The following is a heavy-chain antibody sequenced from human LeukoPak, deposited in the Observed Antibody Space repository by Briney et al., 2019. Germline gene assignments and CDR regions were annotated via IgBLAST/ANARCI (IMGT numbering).Heavy chain of an antibody. J-gene: IGHJ4*02. CDR3: ASALGTYYDILTGYLDQDY. Sequence: GGSLRLSCAASGFTVSSNYMSWVRQAPGKGLEWVSVIYSGGSTYYADSVKGRFTISRDNSKNTLYLQTNSLRAEDTAVYYCASALGTYYDILTGYLDQDYWGQGTLVTVSS. CDR1: GFTVSSNY. CDR2: IYSGGST. V-gene: IGHV3-66*01. D-gene: IGHD3-9*01.